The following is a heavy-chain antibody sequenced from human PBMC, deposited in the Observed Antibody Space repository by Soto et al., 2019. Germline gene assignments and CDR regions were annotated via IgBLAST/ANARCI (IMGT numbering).Heavy chain of an antibody. V-gene: IGHV4-59*01. Sequence: NPSETLSLICTVSGGSISSYCWSWIRQPPGKGLEWIGYIYYSGSTNYNPSLKSRVTISVDTSKNQFSLKLSSVTAADTAVYYCARDSIAARRNYYYYGMDVWGQGTTVTVS. D-gene: IGHD6-6*01. CDR3: ARDSIAARRNYYYYGMDV. CDR1: GGSISSYC. CDR2: IYYSGST. J-gene: IGHJ6*02.